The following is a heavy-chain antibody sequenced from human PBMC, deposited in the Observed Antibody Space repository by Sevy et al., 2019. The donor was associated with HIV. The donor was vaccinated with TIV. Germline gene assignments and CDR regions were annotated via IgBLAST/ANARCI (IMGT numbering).Heavy chain of an antibody. D-gene: IGHD6-6*01. CDR3: ARDIRRYSSSSWEYYYYYGMDV. CDR2: IKQDGSEK. Sequence: GGSLRLSCAASGFTFSSYWMSWVRQAPGKGLEWVANIKQDGSEKYYVDSVKGQFTISRDNAKNSLYLQMNSLRAEDTAVYYCARDIRRYSSSSWEYYYYYGMDVWGQGTTVTVSS. CDR1: GFTFSSYW. J-gene: IGHJ6*02. V-gene: IGHV3-7*01.